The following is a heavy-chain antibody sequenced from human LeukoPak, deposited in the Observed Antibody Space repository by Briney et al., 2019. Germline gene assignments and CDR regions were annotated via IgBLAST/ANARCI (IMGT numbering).Heavy chain of an antibody. CDR2: ISDDERRK. D-gene: IGHD4-17*01. Sequence: GGSLRLSCAASGFSFISYGMHWVRQAPGKGLEWVGVISDDERRKDYADSVKGRFTISRDNSKDTLYLQMNSLRAEDTAVYYCAKRPSDYGDYVSYFDYRGQGTLVTVSS. J-gene: IGHJ4*02. CDR3: AKRPSDYGDYVSYFDY. CDR1: GFSFISYG. V-gene: IGHV3-30*18.